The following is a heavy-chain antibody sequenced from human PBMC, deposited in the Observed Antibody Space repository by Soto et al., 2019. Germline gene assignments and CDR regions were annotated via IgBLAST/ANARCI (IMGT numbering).Heavy chain of an antibody. CDR1: GASISTFF. CDR2: IYHSGST. V-gene: IGHV4-59*01. Sequence: SETLSLTCTVSGASISTFFWTWIRQPPGKGLEWIGYIYHSGSTNYNPSLKSRVTISVDTSKKQFSLKLSSVTAADTAVYFCARGFSEFSTVTTVIFDYWGQGTLVTVSS. D-gene: IGHD4-17*01. J-gene: IGHJ4*02. CDR3: ARGFSEFSTVTTVIFDY.